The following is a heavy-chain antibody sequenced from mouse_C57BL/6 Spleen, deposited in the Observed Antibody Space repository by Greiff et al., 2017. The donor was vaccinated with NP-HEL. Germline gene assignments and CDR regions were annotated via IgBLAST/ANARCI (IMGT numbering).Heavy chain of an antibody. Sequence: VQLQQSGPELVKPGASVKISCKASGYAFSSSWMNWVKQRPGKGLEWIGPIYPGDGDTNYNGKLKGKATLTADKSSSTAYMQLRSLTSEDSAVYIGAKATTGVAQFDYWGQGTTLTVSS. CDR1: GYAFSSSW. V-gene: IGHV1-82*01. D-gene: IGHD1-1*01. CDR3: AKATTGVAQFDY. CDR2: IYPGDGDT. J-gene: IGHJ2*01.